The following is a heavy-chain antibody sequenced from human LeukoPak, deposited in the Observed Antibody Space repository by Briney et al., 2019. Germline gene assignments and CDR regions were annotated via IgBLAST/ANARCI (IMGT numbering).Heavy chain of an antibody. Sequence: GGSLRLPCAASGFTFDDYAMHWVRQAPGKGLEWVSGISWNSGSIGYADSVKGRFTISRDNAKNSLYLQMNSLRAEDTALYYCAKDRGAGSSWYATMPTDWGQGTLVTVSS. V-gene: IGHV3-9*01. CDR1: GFTFDDYA. CDR3: AKDRGAGSSWYATMPTD. D-gene: IGHD6-13*01. J-gene: IGHJ4*02. CDR2: ISWNSGSI.